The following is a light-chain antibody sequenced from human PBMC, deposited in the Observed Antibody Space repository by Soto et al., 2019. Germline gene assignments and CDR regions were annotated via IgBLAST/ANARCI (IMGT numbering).Light chain of an antibody. J-gene: IGLJ2*01. Sequence: QSVLTQPPSVSAAPGQKVTISCSGSSSNVANNYVSWYQQLPGTAPKLLIYYNNKRPSGIPDRFSGSKSGTSATLGITGLQTGDEADYYCGTWDSTLSALVFGGGTKLTVL. CDR3: GTWDSTLSALV. CDR1: SSNVANNY. CDR2: YNN. V-gene: IGLV1-51*01.